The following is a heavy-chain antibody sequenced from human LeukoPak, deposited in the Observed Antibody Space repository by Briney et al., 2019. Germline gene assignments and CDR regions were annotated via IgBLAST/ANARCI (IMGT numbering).Heavy chain of an antibody. J-gene: IGHJ4*02. Sequence: SETLSLTCTVSGGSISSYYWSWIRQPPGKGLEWIGYIYYSGSTNYNPSLKSRVTISVDTSKNQFSLKLSSVTAADTAVYYCARQTTVVYAMGYFDYWGQRTLVTVSS. CDR1: GGSISSYY. V-gene: IGHV4-59*08. CDR2: IYYSGST. D-gene: IGHD2-8*02. CDR3: ARQTTVVYAMGYFDY.